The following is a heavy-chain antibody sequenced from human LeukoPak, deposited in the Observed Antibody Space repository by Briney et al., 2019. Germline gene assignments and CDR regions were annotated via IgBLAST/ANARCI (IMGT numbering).Heavy chain of an antibody. V-gene: IGHV3-53*01. J-gene: IGHJ4*02. CDR2: IYSSGST. Sequence: GGSLRLSCAASEFTFSNYALHWVRQAPGKGLEWVSIIYSSGSTYYADSVKGRFTISRDNSKNTLYLQMNSLRAEDTAVYYCARVVAAMGGIDYWGQGTLVTVSS. D-gene: IGHD2-21*02. CDR3: ARVVAAMGGIDY. CDR1: EFTFSNYA.